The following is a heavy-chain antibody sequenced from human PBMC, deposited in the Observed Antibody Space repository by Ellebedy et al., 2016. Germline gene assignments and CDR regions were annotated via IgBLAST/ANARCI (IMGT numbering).Heavy chain of an antibody. D-gene: IGHD3-22*01. CDR2: ISSSSSYI. V-gene: IGHV3-21*01. CDR3: ARDNRITMIVEVIGFDAFDI. CDR1: GFTFSSYS. Sequence: GESLKISXAASGFTFSSYSMNWVRQAPGKGLEWVSSISSSSSYIYYADSVKGRFTISRDNAKNSLYLQMNSLRAEDTAVYYCARDNRITMIVEVIGFDAFDIWGQGTMVTVSS. J-gene: IGHJ3*02.